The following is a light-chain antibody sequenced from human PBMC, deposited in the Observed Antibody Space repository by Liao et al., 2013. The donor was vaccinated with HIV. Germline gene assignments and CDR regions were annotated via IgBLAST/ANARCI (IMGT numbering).Light chain of an antibody. CDR1: NIGIKS. V-gene: IGLV3-21*04. CDR2: SDS. J-gene: IGLJ2*01. CDR3: QVWDTIEL. Sequence: SYVLTQPPSVSVAPGKTARISCGGNNIGIKSVHWYQHRPGQAPVLVIYSDSDRPSGIPERFSGSNSGNTATLTISRVEAGDEADYYCQVWDTIELFGGGTKLTVL.